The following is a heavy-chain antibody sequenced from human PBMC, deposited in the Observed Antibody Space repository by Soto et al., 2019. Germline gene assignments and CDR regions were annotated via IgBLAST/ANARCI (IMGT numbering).Heavy chain of an antibody. Sequence: PGESLKVSCKGAGYSFASYWIGWVRQMPGKGLDWMGIIYPGDSDTIYIPSFQGQVTISADKSISTAYLQWSSLKASDTAMYYCARRLSSESHTWFDPWGQGPLVTVPS. J-gene: IGHJ5*02. V-gene: IGHV5-51*01. CDR1: GYSFASYW. D-gene: IGHD6-19*01. CDR3: ARRLSSESHTWFDP. CDR2: IYPGDSDT.